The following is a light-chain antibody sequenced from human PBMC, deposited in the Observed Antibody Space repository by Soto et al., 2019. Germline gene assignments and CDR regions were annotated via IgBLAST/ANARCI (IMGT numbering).Light chain of an antibody. CDR3: QHYGTSFWT. V-gene: IGKV3-20*01. CDR1: QSVSSRN. J-gene: IGKJ1*01. CDR2: GAS. Sequence: EIVLTQSPGTLSSSPGERATLSCRASQSVSSRNLAWYQQKSGQAPRLLIYGASSRATGIPNRFSGSGSGTTXXXXXXXXXXXDFAVYYCQHYGTSFWTFGQGTKVEIK.